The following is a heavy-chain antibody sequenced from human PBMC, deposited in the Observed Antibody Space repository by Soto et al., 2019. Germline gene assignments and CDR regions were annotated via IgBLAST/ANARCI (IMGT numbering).Heavy chain of an antibody. D-gene: IGHD4-17*01. CDR2: IYYSGST. J-gene: IGHJ5*02. V-gene: IGHV4-39*01. CDR3: AGSLTVTNWFDP. CDR1: GGSISSSSYY. Sequence: SETLSLTCTVSGGSISSSSYYWGWIRQPPGKGLEWIGSIYYSGSTYYNPSLKSRVTISVDTSKNQFSLKLSSVTAADTAVYYCAGSLTVTNWFDPWGQGTLVTVSS.